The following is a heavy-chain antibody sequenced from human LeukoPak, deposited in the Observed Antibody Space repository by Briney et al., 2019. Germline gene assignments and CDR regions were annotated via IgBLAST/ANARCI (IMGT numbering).Heavy chain of an antibody. CDR2: ISHSGSA. Sequence: SETLSLTCAIFGGSINSDSWWSWVRQTPGKGLEWIGEISHSGSANYSPSLKSRVTMSVDKAKNQFSLKLSSVTAADTAVYYCARCYNYYMDVWGKGTTVTVSS. V-gene: IGHV4-4*02. CDR3: ARCYNYYMDV. J-gene: IGHJ6*03. CDR1: GGSINSDSW.